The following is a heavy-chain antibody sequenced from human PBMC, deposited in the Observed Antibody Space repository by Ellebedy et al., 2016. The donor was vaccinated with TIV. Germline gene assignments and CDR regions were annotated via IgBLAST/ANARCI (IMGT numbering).Heavy chain of an antibody. D-gene: IGHD1-26*01. CDR1: GFTFDDYA. CDR3: AKDMPPIVGATIYAFDI. V-gene: IGHV3-9*01. Sequence: SLKISXAASGFTFDDYAMHWVRQAPGKGLEWVSGISWNSGSIGYADSVKGRFTISRDNAKNSLYLQMNSLRAEDTALYYCAKDMPPIVGATIYAFDIWGQGTMVTVSS. J-gene: IGHJ3*02. CDR2: ISWNSGSI.